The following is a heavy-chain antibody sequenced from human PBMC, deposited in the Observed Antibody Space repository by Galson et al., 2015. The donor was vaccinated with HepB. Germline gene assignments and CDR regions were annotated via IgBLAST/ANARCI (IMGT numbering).Heavy chain of an antibody. CDR1: GYWFSRYW. CDR3: ARADWTMVDPYYFDY. D-gene: IGHD4/OR15-4a*01. CDR2: IFPDDSDT. J-gene: IGHJ4*02. Sequence: SGAEVKKPGESLKISCKGSGYWFSRYWIGWVRQMPGKGLEWVGIIFPDDSDTRYSPSFQGRVTISTDKSINTAYLQWRSLEASDTAVYYCARADWTMVDPYYFDYWGQGTLVTVSS. V-gene: IGHV5-51*01.